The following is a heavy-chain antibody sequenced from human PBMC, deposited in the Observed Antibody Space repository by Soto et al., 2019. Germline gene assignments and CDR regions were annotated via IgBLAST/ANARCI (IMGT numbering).Heavy chain of an antibody. CDR2: INSDGSST. D-gene: IGHD5-12*01. CDR1: GFTFSSYW. J-gene: IGHJ6*03. V-gene: IGHV3-74*01. CDR3: ARYSGYGQGYYYMDV. Sequence: GGSLRLSCAASGFTFSSYWMHWVRQAPGKGLVWVSRINSDGSSTSYADSVKGRFTISRDNAKNTLYLQMNSLRAEDTAVYYCARYSGYGQGYYYMDVWGKETTVTVSS.